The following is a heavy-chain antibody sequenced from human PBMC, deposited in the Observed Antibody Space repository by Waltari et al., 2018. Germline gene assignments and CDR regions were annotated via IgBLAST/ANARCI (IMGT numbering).Heavy chain of an antibody. CDR3: ARDAYSHPDY. D-gene: IGHD3-16*01. J-gene: IGHJ4*02. V-gene: IGHV3-7*04. CDR2: INQDGSVR. CDR1: RFSFSSSW. Sequence: EVKLVESGGGLVQPGGSLRLSCAASRFSFSSSWLAGVRQAPGKGLEWVANINQDGSVRNYVGSVKGRFTISRDNGENSLFLQMNNLRAEDTALYYCARDAYSHPDYWGQGILVTVSS.